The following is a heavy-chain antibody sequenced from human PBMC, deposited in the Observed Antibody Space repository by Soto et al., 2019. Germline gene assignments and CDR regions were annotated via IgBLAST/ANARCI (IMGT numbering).Heavy chain of an antibody. J-gene: IGHJ4*02. CDR3: ARAIYDTTGYYTRIFDY. Sequence: PSETLSLTCTVSGFSISSYYWSWIRQPPGKGLEWIGYIHYSGSTNYNPSLKSRVTISVDTSKNQSSLKLSSVTAADTAVYYCARAIYDTTGYYTRIFDYWGQGTLVTVSS. CDR1: GFSISSYY. CDR2: IHYSGST. V-gene: IGHV4-59*01. D-gene: IGHD3-22*01.